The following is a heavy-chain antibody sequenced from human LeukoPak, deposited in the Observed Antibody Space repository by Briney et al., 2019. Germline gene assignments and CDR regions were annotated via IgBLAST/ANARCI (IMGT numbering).Heavy chain of an antibody. CDR2: MNPNSGNT. CDR1: GYTFTRYE. D-gene: IGHD2-2*01. Sequence: ASVKVSCKASGYTFTRYEINWVRQATGQGLEWMGWMNPNSGNTGYAQKFQGRVTITRDTSISTAYMELTSLRSEDTAVYYCARGLSSTNYYYYYMDVWGKGTTVTVSS. V-gene: IGHV1-8*03. CDR3: ARGLSSTNYYYYYMDV. J-gene: IGHJ6*03.